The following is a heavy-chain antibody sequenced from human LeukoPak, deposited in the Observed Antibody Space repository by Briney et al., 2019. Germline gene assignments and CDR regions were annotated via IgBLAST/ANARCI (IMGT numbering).Heavy chain of an antibody. D-gene: IGHD1-1*01. V-gene: IGHV4-39*07. CDR2: IYYSGST. Sequence: SETLSLTCTVSGGSISSSSYYWGWIRQPPGKGLEWIGSIYYSGSTYYNPSLKSRVTISVDTSKNQFSLKLSSVTAADAAVYYCARSTGTPPSLFDYWGQGTLVTVSS. J-gene: IGHJ4*02. CDR1: GGSISSSSYY. CDR3: ARSTGTPPSLFDY.